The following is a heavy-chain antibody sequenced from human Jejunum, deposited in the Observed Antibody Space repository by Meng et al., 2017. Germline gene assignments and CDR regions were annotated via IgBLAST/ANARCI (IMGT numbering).Heavy chain of an antibody. CDR3: AGGGLVRSTRGYFDY. V-gene: IGHV6-1*01. CDR1: GDSVSSNSAG. J-gene: IGHJ4*02. D-gene: IGHD1-26*01. CDR2: TYYRSKWYI. Sequence: QLQQSCPGLVKASQTLSLPCASPGDSVSSNSAGWNWFRQSPSRGLEWLGRTYYRSKWYIDYAVSVKSRITINPDTSKNQFSLHLNSVTPEDTAVYYCAGGGLVRSTRGYFDYWGQGTLVTVSS.